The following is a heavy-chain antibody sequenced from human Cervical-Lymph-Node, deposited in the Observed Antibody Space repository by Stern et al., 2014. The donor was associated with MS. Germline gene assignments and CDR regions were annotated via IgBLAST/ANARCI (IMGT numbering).Heavy chain of an antibody. D-gene: IGHD1-26*01. Sequence: QEHLVQSGAEVKNPGSSGKVSCKASGGTFSSYAISWVRQAPGQGLEWLAGTIPILGTANYAQKFQGRVTITADESTSTAYMELSRLRSEDTAVYYCARGELKEGLVRGMDVWGQGTTVTVSS. CDR3: ARGELKEGLVRGMDV. V-gene: IGHV1-69*01. J-gene: IGHJ6*02. CDR1: GGTFSSYA. CDR2: TIPILGTA.